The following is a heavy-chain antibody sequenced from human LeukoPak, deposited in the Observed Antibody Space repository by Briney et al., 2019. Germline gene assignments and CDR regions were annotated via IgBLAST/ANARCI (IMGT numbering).Heavy chain of an antibody. CDR1: GGTFSSYA. J-gene: IGHJ5*02. CDR3: ARDLIRVYDSSGYYYNWFDP. Sequence: APVKVSCKASGGTFSSYAISWVRQAPGQGLEWMGGVIPIFGTANYAQKFQGRVTITTDESTSTAYMELSSLRSEDTAVYYCARDLIRVYDSSGYYYNWFDPWGQGTLVTVSS. CDR2: VIPIFGTA. V-gene: IGHV1-69*05. D-gene: IGHD3-22*01.